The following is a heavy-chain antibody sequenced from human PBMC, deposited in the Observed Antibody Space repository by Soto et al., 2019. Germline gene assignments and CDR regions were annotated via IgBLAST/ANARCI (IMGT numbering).Heavy chain of an antibody. CDR2: IGPYVDKT. CDR3: ARCYCSVGSCFTCWHIEL. CDR1: GYIFNNYG. V-gene: IGHV1-18*03. J-gene: IGHJ2*01. D-gene: IGHD6-19*01. Sequence: QGQLVQSGAAVREPGASVKVSCRASGYIFNNYGLSWVRQVPGQGLEWVGGIGPYVDKTDYAHKFRDKVTMAANPTRNTAPMELRSLTADYLAFYYCARCYCSVGSCFTCWHIELMGSGNMVTLSS.